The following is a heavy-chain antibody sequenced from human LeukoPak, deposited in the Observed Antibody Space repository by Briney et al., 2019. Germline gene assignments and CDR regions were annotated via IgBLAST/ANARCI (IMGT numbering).Heavy chain of an antibody. CDR1: GFTFNGYS. J-gene: IGHJ6*04. Sequence: PGGSLRLSCAASGFTFNGYSMIWVRQPPGKGLEWVSYISSSSSPIFYADSVKGRFTISRDNAKNSLYLQMNSLRVEDTAVYYCSTKSGAVDVWGKGTTVTVSS. D-gene: IGHD6-25*01. CDR2: ISSSSSPI. V-gene: IGHV3-48*04. CDR3: STKSGAVDV.